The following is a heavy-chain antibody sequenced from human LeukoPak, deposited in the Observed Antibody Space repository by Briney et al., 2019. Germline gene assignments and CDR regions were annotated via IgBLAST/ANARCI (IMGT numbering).Heavy chain of an antibody. D-gene: IGHD3-22*01. CDR2: IIPIFGTA. Sequence: SVKVSCKASGGTFSSYAISWVRQAPGQGLEWMGGIIPIFGTANYAQKFQGRDTITTGESTSTAYMELSSLRSEDTAVYYCASSPYYYDSSGYYRGFDYWGQGTLVTVSS. CDR3: ASSPYYYDSSGYYRGFDY. V-gene: IGHV1-69*05. CDR1: GGTFSSYA. J-gene: IGHJ4*02.